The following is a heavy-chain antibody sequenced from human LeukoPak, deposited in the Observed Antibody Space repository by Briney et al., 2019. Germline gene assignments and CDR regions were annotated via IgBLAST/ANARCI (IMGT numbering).Heavy chain of an antibody. CDR3: ARSTVVTLLY. D-gene: IGHD4-23*01. V-gene: IGHV4-39*07. CDR2: IYYSGST. CDR1: GGSISSSSYC. J-gene: IGHJ4*02. Sequence: SETLSLTCTVSGGSISSSSYCWGWIRQPPGKGLEWIGSIYYSGSTYYNPSLKSRVTISVDTSKNQFSLKLSSVTATDTAVYYCARSTVVTLLYWGQGTLVTVSS.